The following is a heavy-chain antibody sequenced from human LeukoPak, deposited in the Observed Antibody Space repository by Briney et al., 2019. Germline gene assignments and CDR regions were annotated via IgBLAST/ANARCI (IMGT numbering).Heavy chain of an antibody. V-gene: IGHV3-23*01. J-gene: IGHJ5*02. D-gene: IGHD2-2*01. CDR3: AKLVVPAAISYNRFDP. CDR2: ISGSGGST. CDR1: GFTFSSYA. Sequence: GGSLRLSCAASGFTFSSYAMSWVRQAPGKGLEWVSAISGSGGSTYYADSVKGRFTISRVNSKNTLYLQMNSLRAEDTAVYYCAKLVVPAAISYNRFDPWGQGTLVTVSS.